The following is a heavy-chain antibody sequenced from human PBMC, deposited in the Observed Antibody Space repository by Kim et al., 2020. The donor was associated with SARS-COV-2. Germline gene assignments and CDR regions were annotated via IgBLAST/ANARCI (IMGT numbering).Heavy chain of an antibody. CDR1: GGSISSYY. Sequence: SETLSLTCTVSGGSISSYYWSWIRQPPGKGLEWIGYIYYSGSTNYNPSLKSRVTISVDTSKNQFSLKLSSVTAADTAVYYCARDQNVIPVGWFDPWGQGTLVTVSS. D-gene: IGHD3-16*02. J-gene: IGHJ5*02. CDR2: IYYSGST. CDR3: ARDQNVIPVGWFDP. V-gene: IGHV4-59*01.